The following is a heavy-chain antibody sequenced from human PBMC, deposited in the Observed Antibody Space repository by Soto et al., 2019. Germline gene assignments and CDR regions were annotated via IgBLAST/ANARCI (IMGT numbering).Heavy chain of an antibody. CDR2: ISGDGSSI. CDR1: GFTSSGYW. CDR3: AREFSGSYYRAFDY. Sequence: GGSLRLSCAGSGFTSSGYWMHWVRQAPGKGLVWVSRISGDGSSISYADSVKGRFTISRDNAKNTVYLQMNSLGPEDTAVYYCAREFSGSYYRAFDYWGQGTLVTVSS. V-gene: IGHV3-74*01. J-gene: IGHJ4*02. D-gene: IGHD1-26*01.